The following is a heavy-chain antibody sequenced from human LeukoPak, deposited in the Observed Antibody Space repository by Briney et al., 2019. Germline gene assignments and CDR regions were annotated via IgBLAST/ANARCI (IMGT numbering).Heavy chain of an antibody. CDR3: AKDTGLKDPVPAAPHNWFDP. Sequence: SETLSLTCTVAGGSSRISSYYWSWIRQPPGKGLEWIGYIYYSGSTNYNPSLKSRVTIPVDTSKNQFSLKLSSVTAADTAVYYCAKDTGLKDPVPAAPHNWFDPWGQGTLVTVSS. J-gene: IGHJ5*02. V-gene: IGHV4-61*01. D-gene: IGHD2-2*01. CDR1: GGSSRISSYY. CDR2: IYYSGST.